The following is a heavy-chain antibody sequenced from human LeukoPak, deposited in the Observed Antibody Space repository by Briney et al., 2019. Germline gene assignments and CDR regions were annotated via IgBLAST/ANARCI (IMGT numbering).Heavy chain of an antibody. CDR2: ISSSSSYI. Sequence: GGSLRPPCAASGFTFSSYSMNWVRQAPGKGLEWVSSISSSSSYIYYADSVKGRFTISRDNAKNSLYLQMNSLRAEDTAVYYCARAARDDFWSGHDYWGQGTLVTVSS. CDR3: ARAARDDFWSGHDY. V-gene: IGHV3-21*01. J-gene: IGHJ4*02. CDR1: GFTFSSYS. D-gene: IGHD3-3*01.